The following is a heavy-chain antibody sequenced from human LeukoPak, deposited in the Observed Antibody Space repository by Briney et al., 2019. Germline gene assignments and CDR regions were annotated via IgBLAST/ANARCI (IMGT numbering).Heavy chain of an antibody. J-gene: IGHJ4*02. CDR3: ATSGVGYYFDY. CDR1: GYTFTTYW. CDR2: IYPGDSET. D-gene: IGHD1-26*01. Sequence: GESLKISCKGSGYTFTTYWIAWVRQMPGEGLEWMGIIYPGDSETRYSPSFQGQVTISADKSITTAYLQWGSLKASDTAMYYCATSGVGYYFDYWGQGTLVTVSS. V-gene: IGHV5-51*01.